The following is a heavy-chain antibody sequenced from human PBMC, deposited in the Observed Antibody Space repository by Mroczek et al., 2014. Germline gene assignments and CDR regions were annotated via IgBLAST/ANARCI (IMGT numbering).Heavy chain of an antibody. Sequence: QVQLVESGPGLVKPSQTLSLTCTVSGGSISSGGYYWSWIRQHPGKGLEWIGYIYYSGSTYYNPSLKSRVTISVDTSKNQFSLKLSSVTAADTAVYYCSGLDTYYYYYYMDVWGKGTTVTVSS. J-gene: IGHJ6*03. D-gene: IGHD5-12*01. CDR1: GGSISSGGYY. V-gene: IGHV4-31*03. CDR3: SGLDTYYYYYYMDV. CDR2: IYYSGST.